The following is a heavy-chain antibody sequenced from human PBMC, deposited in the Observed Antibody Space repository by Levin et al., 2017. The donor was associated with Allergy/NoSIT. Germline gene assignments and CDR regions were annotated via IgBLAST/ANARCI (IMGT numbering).Heavy chain of an antibody. Sequence: SGPTLVKPTETLTLTCTVSGFSLSNARMGVSWIRQPPGKALEWLAHIFSSDEKFYSTSLKIRLTITKDTSKSQVVLTMTNMDPVDTATYYCARAYCSSSSCYDQNWGQGTLVTVS. J-gene: IGHJ4*02. D-gene: IGHD2-2*01. CDR3: ARAYCSSSSCYDQN. CDR2: IFSSDEK. CDR1: GFSLSNARMG. V-gene: IGHV2-26*01.